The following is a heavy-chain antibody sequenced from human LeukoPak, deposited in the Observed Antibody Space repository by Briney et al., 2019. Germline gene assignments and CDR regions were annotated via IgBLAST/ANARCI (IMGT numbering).Heavy chain of an antibody. CDR3: ARDPGEKDIVATMVDY. D-gene: IGHD5-12*01. CDR2: ISSSSSYI. J-gene: IGHJ4*02. V-gene: IGHV3-21*01. Sequence: GGSLRLSCAASGFTFCSYSMNWVRQAPGKGVEWVSSISSSSSYIYYADSVKGRFTISRDNAKNSLYLQMNSLRAEDAAVYYCARDPGEKDIVATMVDYWGQGTPVTVSS. CDR1: GFTFCSYS.